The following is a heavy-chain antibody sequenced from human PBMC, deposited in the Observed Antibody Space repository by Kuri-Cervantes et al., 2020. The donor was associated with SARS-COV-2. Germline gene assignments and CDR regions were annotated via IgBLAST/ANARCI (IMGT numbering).Heavy chain of an antibody. CDR3: ARHRWFDP. Sequence: GSLRLSCAVYGGSFSGYYWSWIRQPPGKGLEWIGEINHSGSTNYNPSLKSRVTTSVDTSKNQFSLKLSSVTAADTAVYYCARHRWFDPWGLGTLVTVSS. V-gene: IGHV4-34*01. CDR1: GGSFSGYY. CDR2: INHSGST. J-gene: IGHJ5*02. D-gene: IGHD1-14*01.